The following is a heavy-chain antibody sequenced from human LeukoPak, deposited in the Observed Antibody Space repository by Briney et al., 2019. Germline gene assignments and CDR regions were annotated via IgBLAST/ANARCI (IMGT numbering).Heavy chain of an antibody. Sequence: GGSLRLSCAASGFTFDDYSMHWVRQAPGKGLEWVSLITCDGGRIFYADSVKGRFTMSRDNGENSLYLQMNSLRGEDTALYYCAQQAAAGQYYQHWGQGTLVIVSS. D-gene: IGHD6-13*01. V-gene: IGHV3-43D*03. CDR2: ITCDGGRI. J-gene: IGHJ1*01. CDR3: AQQAAAGQYYQH. CDR1: GFTFDDYS.